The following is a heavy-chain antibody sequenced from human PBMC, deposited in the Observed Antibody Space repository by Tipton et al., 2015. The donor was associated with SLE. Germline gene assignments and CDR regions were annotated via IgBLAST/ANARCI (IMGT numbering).Heavy chain of an antibody. CDR1: RGSVNNYY. J-gene: IGHJ5*02. D-gene: IGHD6-13*01. Sequence: TLSLTCSVSRGSVNNYYWSWIRQPPGQELEWIGHISSIGTTDYNPSLKSRVTISVDKSKNQFSLRLTSVTAADTAVYYCARGAARWFDPWGQGTLVTVSS. CDR2: ISSIGTT. CDR3: ARGAARWFDP. V-gene: IGHV4-4*09.